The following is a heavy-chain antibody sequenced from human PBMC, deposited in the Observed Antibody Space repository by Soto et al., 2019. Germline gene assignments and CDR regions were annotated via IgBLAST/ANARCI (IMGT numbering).Heavy chain of an antibody. Sequence: QVQLVQSGAEVKKPGSSVKVSCKASGGTFSSYAISWVRQAPGQGLEWMGGIIPIFGTANYAQKFQGRVTITADESTSTAYMELSSLRSEDTAVYYCAILTTHLVRGYSRYPPEGYWGQGTLVTVSS. V-gene: IGHV1-69*01. J-gene: IGHJ4*02. CDR1: GGTFSSYA. CDR2: IIPIFGTA. D-gene: IGHD5-12*01. CDR3: AILTTHLVRGYSRYPPEGY.